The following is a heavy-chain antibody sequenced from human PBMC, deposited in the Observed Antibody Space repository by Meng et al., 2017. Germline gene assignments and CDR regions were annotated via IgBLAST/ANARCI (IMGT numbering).Heavy chain of an antibody. J-gene: IGHJ4*02. D-gene: IGHD5-24*01. V-gene: IGHV3-21*01. CDR3: ARDLSGYSYFDY. CDR2: ITRSSSYI. CDR1: GFTFSSYS. Sequence: DVQLVAFGVGLVKPGGSLGRSCAASGFTFSSYSMNWVRQAPGKGLEWVSSITRSSSYIYYADSVKGRFTISRDNAKNSVYLQINSLRAEDTAVYYCARDLSGYSYFDYWGQGTLVTVSS.